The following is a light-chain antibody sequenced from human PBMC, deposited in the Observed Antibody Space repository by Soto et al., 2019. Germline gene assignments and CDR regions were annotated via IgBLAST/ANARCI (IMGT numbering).Light chain of an antibody. V-gene: IGKV1-5*02. CDR3: QPYYSYST. J-gene: IGKJ1*01. Sequence: DTQMTQSPSTVSASVGDRVTIICRASQSISTQLAWYQQTPGKAPKLLISGALSLGSGAPARFSGSGSGTAFALTISSLQTDDFAAYYCQPYYSYSTFGQGTRVDLK. CDR1: QSISTQ. CDR2: GAL.